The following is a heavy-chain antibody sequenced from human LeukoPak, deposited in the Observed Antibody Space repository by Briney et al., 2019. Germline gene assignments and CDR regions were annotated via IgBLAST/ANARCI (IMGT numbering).Heavy chain of an antibody. V-gene: IGHV3-30*03. Sequence: GGSLRLSCAASGFTFSSYGMHWVRQSPGRGLEWVSFVSFDGSNEFYADSLKGRFTISRDNSKDTLYLQMNSLRAEDTAVYYCARDPYSSGWYPYFDYWGQGTLVTVSS. CDR2: VSFDGSNE. D-gene: IGHD6-19*01. J-gene: IGHJ4*02. CDR3: ARDPYSSGWYPYFDY. CDR1: GFTFSSYG.